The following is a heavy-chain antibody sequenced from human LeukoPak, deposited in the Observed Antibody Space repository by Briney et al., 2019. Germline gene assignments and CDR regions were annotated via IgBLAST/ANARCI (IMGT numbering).Heavy chain of an antibody. Sequence: ASVKVSCKASGYTFTDYYMHWVRQAPGQGLEWMGTLSPNSGSTNYAQKFQGRVTMTRDTSTSTAYMELSRLRSDDTAVYYCARDYAGDNWFDHWGQGTLVTVSS. CDR3: ARDYAGDNWFDH. V-gene: IGHV1-2*02. D-gene: IGHD1-14*01. CDR2: LSPNSGST. J-gene: IGHJ5*02. CDR1: GYTFTDYY.